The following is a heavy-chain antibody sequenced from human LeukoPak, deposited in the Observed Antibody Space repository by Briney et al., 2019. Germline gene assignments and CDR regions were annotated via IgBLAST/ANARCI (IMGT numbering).Heavy chain of an antibody. D-gene: IGHD3-3*01. CDR3: ASLKSGDFWSGFHY. Sequence: SVKVSCKASGGPFSSYAISWVRQAPGQGLEWMGGIIPIFGTANYAQKFQGRVTITAEESTSTAYMELSSLRSEDTAVYYCASLKSGDFWSGFHYWGQGTLVTVSS. V-gene: IGHV1-69*01. J-gene: IGHJ4*02. CDR2: IIPIFGTA. CDR1: GGPFSSYA.